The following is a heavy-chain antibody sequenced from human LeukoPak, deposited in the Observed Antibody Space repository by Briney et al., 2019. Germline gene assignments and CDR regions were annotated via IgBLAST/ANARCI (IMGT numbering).Heavy chain of an antibody. J-gene: IGHJ4*02. V-gene: IGHV3-23*01. CDR2: ISGRASST. Sequence: RGSLRLSCAASGFTFSNYAMNWVRQAPGKGLEWVSGISGRASSTYYADSMKGRFTIARDNSKNTLYLQMNSLRAEDTAVYYCAKNYGDYEDVFDYWGQGTLVTVSS. CDR3: AKNYGDYEDVFDY. CDR1: GFTFSNYA. D-gene: IGHD4-17*01.